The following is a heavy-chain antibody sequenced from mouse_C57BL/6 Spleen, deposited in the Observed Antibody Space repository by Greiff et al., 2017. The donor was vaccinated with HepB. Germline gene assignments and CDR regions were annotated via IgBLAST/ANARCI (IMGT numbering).Heavy chain of an antibody. CDR2: ISDGGSYT. CDR3: ARDKGEYGSSLDY. V-gene: IGHV5-4*01. J-gene: IGHJ2*01. D-gene: IGHD1-1*01. CDR1: GFTFSSYA. Sequence: EVQGVESGGGLVKPGGSLKLSCAASGFTFSSYAMSWVRQTPEKRLEWVATISDGGSYTYYPDNVKGRFTISRDNAKNNLYLQMSHLKSEDTAMYYCARDKGEYGSSLDYWGQGTTLTVSS.